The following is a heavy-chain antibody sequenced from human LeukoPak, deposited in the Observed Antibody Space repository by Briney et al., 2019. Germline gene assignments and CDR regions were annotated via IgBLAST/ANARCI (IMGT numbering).Heavy chain of an antibody. CDR1: GGSISSYY. V-gene: IGHV4-59*01. D-gene: IGHD6-13*01. J-gene: IGHJ6*03. CDR3: ARGIAAAGPPGGGYYYYYYMDV. CDR2: IYYSGST. Sequence: PSETLSLTCTVPGGSISSYYWSWIRQPPGKGLEWIGYIYYSGSTNYNPSLKSRVTISVDTSKNQFSLKLSSVTAADTAVYYCARGIAAAGPPGGGYYYYYYMDVWGKGTTVTVSS.